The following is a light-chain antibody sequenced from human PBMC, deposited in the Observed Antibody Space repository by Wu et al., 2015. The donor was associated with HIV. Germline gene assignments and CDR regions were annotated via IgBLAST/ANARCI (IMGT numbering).Light chain of an antibody. CDR1: QHIRTS. Sequence: IQITQSPSSLSASTGDTVNITCQTSQHIRTSLAWYRQKPGKVPELLIYAASSLQRGVPSRFSGSGSGTGFTLTISCLHSEDLGTFYCQQYDTFPLTFGGGTEGGH. V-gene: IGKV1-8*01. CDR3: QQYDTFPLT. J-gene: IGKJ4*01. CDR2: AAS.